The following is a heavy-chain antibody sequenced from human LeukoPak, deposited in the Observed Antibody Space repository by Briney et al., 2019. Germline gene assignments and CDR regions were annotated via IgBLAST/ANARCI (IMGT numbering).Heavy chain of an antibody. D-gene: IGHD6-13*01. Sequence: GGSLRLSCAASGFTFSSYGMHWVRQAPGKGLEWVAAIWYDGSNKYYADSVKGRFTISRDNSKNTLYLQMNSLRAEDTAVYYCARDYAGDSSSWYHFDYWGQGTLVTVSS. V-gene: IGHV3-33*08. J-gene: IGHJ4*02. CDR1: GFTFSSYG. CDR3: ARDYAGDSSSWYHFDY. CDR2: IWYDGSNK.